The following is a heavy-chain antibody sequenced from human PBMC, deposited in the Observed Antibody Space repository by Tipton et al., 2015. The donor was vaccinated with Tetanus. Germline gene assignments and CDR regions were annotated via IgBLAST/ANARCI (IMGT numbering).Heavy chain of an antibody. CDR3: ARALYGGCDY. CDR1: GFTFSTYS. Sequence: QLVQSGGGLVKPGGSLRLSCAASGFTFSTYSMNWVRQAPGKGLEWVSSISSSSSYIYYADSVKGRFTISRDNAKTSLYLQMSSLRAEDTAVYYCARALYGGCDYWGQGTLVTVSS. D-gene: IGHD3-16*01. CDR2: ISSSSSYI. J-gene: IGHJ4*02. V-gene: IGHV3-21*01.